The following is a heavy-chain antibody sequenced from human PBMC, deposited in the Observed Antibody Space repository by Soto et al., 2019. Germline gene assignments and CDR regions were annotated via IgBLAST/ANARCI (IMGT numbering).Heavy chain of an antibody. CDR2: IIPVIDTA. CDR3: ARGSGADAFDI. CDR1: GGTFN. Sequence: QVQLVQSGAEVKKPGSSVKVSCKGSGGTFNIRWVRQAPGQGLEWMGGIIPVIDTANYARKFQGRVVISADRATNIVYTEMMSLTLDDTAVYYCARGSGADAFDIWGQGTIVTVSS. V-gene: IGHV1-69*06. J-gene: IGHJ3*02. D-gene: IGHD7-27*01.